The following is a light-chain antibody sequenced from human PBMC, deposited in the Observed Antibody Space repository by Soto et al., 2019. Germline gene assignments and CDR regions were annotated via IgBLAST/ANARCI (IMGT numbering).Light chain of an antibody. CDR1: QSVSNY. Sequence: ENVLTQSPATLSLSPGERATLSCRASQSVSNYVAWYQQKPGQAPRLLIYDASNRATGIPARFSGSGSGTDFTLTISSLEPEDFAVYYCQHYNSYSEAFGQGTKVELK. V-gene: IGKV3-11*01. CDR3: QHYNSYSEA. CDR2: DAS. J-gene: IGKJ1*01.